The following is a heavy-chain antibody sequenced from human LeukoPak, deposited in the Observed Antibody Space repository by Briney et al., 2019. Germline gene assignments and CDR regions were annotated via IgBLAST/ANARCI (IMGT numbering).Heavy chain of an antibody. Sequence: GSLRLSCAASGFTFSGYSMNWVRQAPGKGLEWVSYISKSGSTIYYADSVKGRFTISRDNAKNSLYLQMNSLRAEDTAVYYCARRDCDSIKCRGSNWFDPWGQGTLVSVSS. D-gene: IGHD3-22*01. CDR1: GFTFSGYS. CDR2: ISKSGSTI. V-gene: IGHV3-48*01. J-gene: IGHJ5*02. CDR3: ARRDCDSIKCRGSNWFDP.